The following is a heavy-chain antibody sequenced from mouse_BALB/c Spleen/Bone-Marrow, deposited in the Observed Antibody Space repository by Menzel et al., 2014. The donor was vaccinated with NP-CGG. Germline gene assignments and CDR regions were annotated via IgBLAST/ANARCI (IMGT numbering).Heavy chain of an antibody. CDR1: GFTFSSYV. J-gene: IGHJ4*01. CDR2: ISSGGRYT. CDR3: TRDQFITTATRAMDY. V-gene: IGHV5-9-4*01. D-gene: IGHD1-2*01. Sequence: DVMLVESGGGLVKPGGSLKLSCAASGFTFSSYVKSWVRRSPEKRLEWVAEISSGGRYTYYPDTVTGRFTISRDNAKNTLYLEMSSLRSEDTAMYYCTRDQFITTATRAMDYWGQGTSVTVSS.